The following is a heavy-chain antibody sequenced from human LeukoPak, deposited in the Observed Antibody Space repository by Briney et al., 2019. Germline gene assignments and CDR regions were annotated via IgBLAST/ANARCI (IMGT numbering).Heavy chain of an antibody. J-gene: IGHJ4*02. CDR3: ARAGSYRFDY. Sequence: GGSLRLSCAASGLTFSSYSMNWVRQAPGQGLVWVSRINTDGSTINYADSVKGRFTISRDDAKNTLYLHMYSLRAEDTAIYYCARAGSYRFDYWGQGTLVTVSS. CDR1: GLTFSSYS. D-gene: IGHD3-16*02. CDR2: INTDGSTI. V-gene: IGHV3-74*01.